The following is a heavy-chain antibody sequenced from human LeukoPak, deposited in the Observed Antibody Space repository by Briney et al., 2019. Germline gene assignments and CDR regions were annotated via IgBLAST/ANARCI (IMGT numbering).Heavy chain of an antibody. CDR2: IYTSGST. CDR1: GGSISSYY. Sequence: SETLSLTCTVSGGSISSYYWSWIRQPAGKGLEWIGRIYTSGSTNYNPSLKSRVTLSVDTSQNQFSLQLGSLCAAHPPVCYCSSSRVRFSIAAAGTEAYWGQGTLVTVSS. D-gene: IGHD6-13*01. J-gene: IGHJ4*02. CDR3: SSSRVRFSIAAAGTEAY. V-gene: IGHV4-4*07.